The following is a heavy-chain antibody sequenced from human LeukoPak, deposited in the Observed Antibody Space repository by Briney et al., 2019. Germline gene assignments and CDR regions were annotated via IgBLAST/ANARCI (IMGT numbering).Heavy chain of an antibody. CDR3: TGKPHGGLWAFDI. V-gene: IGHV3-73*01. D-gene: IGHD1-14*01. Sequence: GGSLRLSCAASGFTFSGSALHWVRQASGKGLEWVGRIRNKANSYATAYAASMKGRFTISRDDSKNTVYLQMNSLKTEDTAVYYCTGKPHGGLWAFDIWGQGTMVTVSS. CDR1: GFTFSGSA. CDR2: IRNKANSYAT. J-gene: IGHJ3*02.